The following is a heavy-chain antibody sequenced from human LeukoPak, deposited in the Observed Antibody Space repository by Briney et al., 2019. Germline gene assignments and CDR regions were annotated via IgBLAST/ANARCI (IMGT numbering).Heavy chain of an antibody. D-gene: IGHD1-26*01. CDR3: ARWEGGVGATY. CDR2: ISSSSNYI. V-gene: IGHV3-21*01. Sequence: GGSLRLSCAASGFTFSSYSMNWVRQAPGKGLEWVSSISSSSNYIYYADSVKGRFTISRDNAKNSLYLQMNRLRAEDTAVYYCARWEGGVGATYWGQGTLVTVSS. J-gene: IGHJ4*02. CDR1: GFTFSSYS.